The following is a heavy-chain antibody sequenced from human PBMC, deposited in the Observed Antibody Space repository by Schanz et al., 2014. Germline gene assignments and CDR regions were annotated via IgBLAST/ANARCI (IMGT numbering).Heavy chain of an antibody. CDR2: IKQDGSEK. Sequence: EVQLLESGGGLVRPGGSLRLSCAASGFTFSSYTMNWVRQAPGKGLEWVANIKQDGSEKYYVDSVKGRFTISRDNAKNSLFLQMNSLRAEDTAVYYCAGGEYQLLYGNWGQGTLVTVSS. D-gene: IGHD2-2*02. CDR3: AGGEYQLLYGN. CDR1: GFTFSSYT. V-gene: IGHV3-7*01. J-gene: IGHJ4*02.